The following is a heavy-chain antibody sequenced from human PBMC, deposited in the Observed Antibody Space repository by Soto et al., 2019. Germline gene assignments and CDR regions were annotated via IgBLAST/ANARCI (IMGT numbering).Heavy chain of an antibody. CDR3: ARAALYGYDF. CDR1: GLPLRCSG. J-gene: IGHJ4*02. CDR2: IGSRSSTI. D-gene: IGHD4-17*01. V-gene: IGHV3-48*02. Sequence: GGALRLSCAASGLPLRCSGMNWGRQAPGKGLEWVSYIGSRSSTIYYADSVKGRFTISRDNAKNSLYLQMNSLRDEDTAVYYCARAALYGYDFWGQGTLVTVSS.